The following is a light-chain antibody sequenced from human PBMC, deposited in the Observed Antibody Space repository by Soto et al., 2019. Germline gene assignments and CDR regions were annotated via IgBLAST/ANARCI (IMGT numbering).Light chain of an antibody. V-gene: IGKV3-20*01. Sequence: EIVMTQSPATLSVSPGERVTLSCRASQSVGSNLAWYQQKPGQPPRLLIYGASSRATGIPDRFSGSGSGTDFTLTISRLEPEDFAVYYCQQFSSYPLTFGGGTKVDI. CDR3: QQFSSYPLT. J-gene: IGKJ4*01. CDR1: QSVGSN. CDR2: GAS.